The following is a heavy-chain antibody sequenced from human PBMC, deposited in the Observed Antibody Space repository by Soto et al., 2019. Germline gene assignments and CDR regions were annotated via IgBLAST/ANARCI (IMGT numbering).Heavy chain of an antibody. J-gene: IGHJ4*02. V-gene: IGHV3-23*01. CDR3: ARGSGPYRPYYFDC. CDR2: IGGSGRST. CDR1: GFTFSTDA. Sequence: EVQLLESGGGLVQPGGSLRLSCAASGFTFSTDAMSWVRQAPGKGLEWVSAIGGSGRSTYNADSVKGRFTISRDNSKNTLYLQMNSLRDEDTAMYYCARGSGPYRPYYFDCWGQGTLVTVSS. D-gene: IGHD6-25*01.